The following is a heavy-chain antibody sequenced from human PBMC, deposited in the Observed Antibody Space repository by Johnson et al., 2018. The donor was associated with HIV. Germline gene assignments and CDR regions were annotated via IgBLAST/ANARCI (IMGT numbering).Heavy chain of an antibody. J-gene: IGHJ3*01. CDR1: GFVFSDYY. CDR2: ITNIDGLI. Sequence: VQVVESGGGLVKPGGSLRLSCAASGFVFSDYYMAWVRQAPGQGLEWVSTITNIDGLIYYADSVKGRFTISRDNAKTSLSLEMNNLRPEDTAIYYCARQRGAFNFWGQGTMVTVSS. CDR3: ARQRGAFNF. V-gene: IGHV3-11*01.